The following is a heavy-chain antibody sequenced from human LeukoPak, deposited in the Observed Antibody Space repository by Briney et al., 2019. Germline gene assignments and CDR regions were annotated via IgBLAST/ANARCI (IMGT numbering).Heavy chain of an antibody. CDR1: GYTFTSYG. J-gene: IGHJ6*02. CDR3: ARALPTPYCSSTSCPTYYYYYYGMDV. Sequence: ASVKVSCKASGYTFTSYGISWVRQAPGQGLEWMGWISAYNGNTNYAQKLQGRVTMTTDTSTSTAYMELRSLRSDDTAVYYCARALPTPYCSSTSCPTYYYYYYGMDVWAKGPRSPSP. D-gene: IGHD2-2*01. V-gene: IGHV1-18*01. CDR2: ISAYNGNT.